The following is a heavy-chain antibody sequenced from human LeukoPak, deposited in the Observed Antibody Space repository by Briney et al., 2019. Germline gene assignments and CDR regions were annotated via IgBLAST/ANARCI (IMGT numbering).Heavy chain of an antibody. CDR3: AKDALSGWSSHFDY. J-gene: IGHJ4*02. CDR2: ISRSSSYI. D-gene: IGHD6-19*01. V-gene: IGHV3-21*04. Sequence: PGGSLRLSCAASGFTFSTYTMNWVRQAPGKGLEWVSSISRSSSYIYYADSVKGRFTISRDNAKNSLYLQMNSLRAEDTALYYCAKDALSGWSSHFDYWGQGTLVTVSS. CDR1: GFTFSTYT.